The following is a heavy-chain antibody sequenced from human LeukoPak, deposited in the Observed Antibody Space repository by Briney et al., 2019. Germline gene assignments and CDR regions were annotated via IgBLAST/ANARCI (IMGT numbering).Heavy chain of an antibody. D-gene: IGHD3-10*01. CDR1: GGTFSSYA. V-gene: IGHV1-69*05. CDR3: ARAREAGRPPYNWLDP. Sequence: SVKVSCKASGGTFSSYAISWVRQAPGQGLEWMGGIIPIFGTANYAQKFQGRVTITTDESTSTAYMELSSLRSEDTAVYYCARAREAGRPPYNWLDPWGQGTLVTVSS. CDR2: IIPIFGTA. J-gene: IGHJ5*02.